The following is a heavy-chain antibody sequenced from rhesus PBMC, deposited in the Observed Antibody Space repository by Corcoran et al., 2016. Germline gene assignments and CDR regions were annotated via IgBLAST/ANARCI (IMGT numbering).Heavy chain of an antibody. D-gene: IGHD7-45*01. Sequence: EVQLVESGGGLAKPGGALRLSCAAYGFTVSDYYMDWVRQAPGKGLEWVSRITNGGDRTWYADSVKDRFTISRENTKNTLYLQMNSLRPGDTAVYFCTRANWGSDYWGQGVLVIVSS. J-gene: IGHJ4*01. CDR1: GFTVSDYY. V-gene: IGHV3-178*01. CDR2: ITNGGDRT. CDR3: TRANWGSDY.